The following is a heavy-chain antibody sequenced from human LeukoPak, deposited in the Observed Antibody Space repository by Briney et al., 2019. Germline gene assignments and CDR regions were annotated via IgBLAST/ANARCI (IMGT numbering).Heavy chain of an antibody. D-gene: IGHD5-18*01. CDR2: ISYDGANE. V-gene: IGHV3-30*09. CDR3: ARDLIQVWSYVGIFDV. CDR1: GFTFSGYI. J-gene: IGHJ3*01. Sequence: GGSLRLSCAASGFTFSGYIMHWVRQAPGKGLEWVAGISYDGANEGYAESVKGRFAIFRDNSKNTVYLQMSSLSSEDTATYYCARDLIQVWSYVGIFDVWGQGTMVTVSS.